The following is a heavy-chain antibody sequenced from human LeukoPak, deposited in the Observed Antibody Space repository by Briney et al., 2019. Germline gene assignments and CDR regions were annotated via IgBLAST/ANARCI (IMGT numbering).Heavy chain of an antibody. CDR1: GGSISSVGSY. J-gene: IGHJ4*02. Sequence: PSETLSLTCTVSGGSISSVGSYWGWIRQPPGKGLEWIGSISYSGSTYYSLSLQSRVTISVDTSKNQFSLRLSSVTAADTAVYYCAREMATIVNQFDYWGQGTLVTVSS. CDR2: ISYSGST. D-gene: IGHD5-24*01. CDR3: AREMATIVNQFDY. V-gene: IGHV4-39*02.